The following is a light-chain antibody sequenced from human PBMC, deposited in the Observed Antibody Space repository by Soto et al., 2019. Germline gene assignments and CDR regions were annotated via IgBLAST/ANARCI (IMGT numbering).Light chain of an antibody. V-gene: IGKV3-15*01. CDR2: GAS. J-gene: IGKJ1*01. CDR3: QQYNAWRT. CDR1: QRIYTN. Sequence: EIVMTQSPATLSVSPGERVTLSCWASQRIYTNLAWYQHTPGQAPRLLIYGASTRATDVPARFSGSGSGTEFTLTISSLQSEDFGVYYCQQYNAWRTFGQGTKVDIK.